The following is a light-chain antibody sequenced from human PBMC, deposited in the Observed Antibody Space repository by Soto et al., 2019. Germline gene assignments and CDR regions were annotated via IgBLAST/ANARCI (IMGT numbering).Light chain of an antibody. CDR2: GAS. V-gene: IGKV3-15*01. CDR3: QHYNNWWT. Sequence: EIVMTQSPATLSASPGERATLSCRASQSVSNNLAWYHQKPGQAPRLLIYGASTRATGIPARFSGSGSGTEFTLTISSLQPEDFAVYYCQHYNNWWTFGQGTKVEIK. CDR1: QSVSNN. J-gene: IGKJ1*01.